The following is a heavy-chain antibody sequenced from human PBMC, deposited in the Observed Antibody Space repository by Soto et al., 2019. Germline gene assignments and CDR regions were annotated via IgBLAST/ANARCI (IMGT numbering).Heavy chain of an antibody. CDR1: GGSISSYY. D-gene: IGHD3-3*01. V-gene: IGHV4-59*01. CDR2: IYYSGST. Sequence: SETLSLTCTVSGGSISSYYWSWIRQPPGKGLEWIGYIYYSGSTNYNPSLKSRVTISVDTSKNQFSLKLSSVTAADTAVYYCARAIFGVVPSYYYRDVWGKGTRVTVPS. CDR3: ARAIFGVVPSYYYRDV. J-gene: IGHJ6*03.